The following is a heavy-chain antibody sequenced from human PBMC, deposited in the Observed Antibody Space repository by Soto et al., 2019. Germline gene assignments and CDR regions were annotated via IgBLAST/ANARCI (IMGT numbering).Heavy chain of an antibody. CDR1: GGSISSYY. J-gene: IGHJ2*01. Sequence: QVQLQESGPGLVKPSETLSLTCTVSGGSISSYYWSWIRQPPGKGLEWIGYIYYSGSTNYNPSLKSRVTISVDTSKNPFSLKLSSVTAADTAVYYCARGAYSSGWYSRYFDLWGRGTLVTVSS. V-gene: IGHV4-59*01. D-gene: IGHD6-19*01. CDR2: IYYSGST. CDR3: ARGAYSSGWYSRYFDL.